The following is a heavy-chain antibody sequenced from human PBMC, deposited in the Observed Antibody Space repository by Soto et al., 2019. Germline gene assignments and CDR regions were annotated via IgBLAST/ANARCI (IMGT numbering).Heavy chain of an antibody. J-gene: IGHJ3*01. V-gene: IGHV4-59*11. CDR3: GRDHYFGAVGV. Sequence: SETLSLTCTVSGGSISNHYLIWIRQPPGKGLEWIGYFSNSGTTKFNPALQSRVTISADTSKNQFSLKLNSVTAADTAVYFCGRDHYFGAVGVWGQGTRVTVSS. D-gene: IGHD3-10*01. CDR2: FSNSGTT. CDR1: GGSISNHY.